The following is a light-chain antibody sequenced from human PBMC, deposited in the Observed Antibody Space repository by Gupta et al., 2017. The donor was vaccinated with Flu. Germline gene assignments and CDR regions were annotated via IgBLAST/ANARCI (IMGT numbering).Light chain of an antibody. CDR1: NIRSKT. Sequence: GGDNIRSKTVHWYQQKPGQAPVVVVSDDSARPSGTPERFSGSNSGDTATLTISRVEDGDEADYYCQVWDSGSDFWVFGGGTKLTVL. CDR3: QVWDSGSDFWV. J-gene: IGLJ3*02. V-gene: IGLV3-21*02. CDR2: DDS.